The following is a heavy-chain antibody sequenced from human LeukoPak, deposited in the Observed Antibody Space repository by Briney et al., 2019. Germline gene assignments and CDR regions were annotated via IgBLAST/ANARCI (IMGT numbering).Heavy chain of an antibody. J-gene: IGHJ3*02. Sequence: GGSLRLSCVASGFTFSSYWMGWVRQSPAKGLEWVASIQQGGSHKYYVDSVKGRFTISRDNAKNSLFLQMDSLRAEDTAVYYCARAPIDSNSWYHAFDIWAKGQWSPSLQ. CDR2: IQQGGSHK. D-gene: IGHD6-13*01. CDR1: GFTFSSYW. V-gene: IGHV3-7*01. CDR3: ARAPIDSNSWYHAFDI.